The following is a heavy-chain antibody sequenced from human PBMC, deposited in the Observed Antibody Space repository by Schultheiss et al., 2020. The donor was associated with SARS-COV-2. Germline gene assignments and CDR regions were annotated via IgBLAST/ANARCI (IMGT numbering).Heavy chain of an antibody. V-gene: IGHV4-34*01. D-gene: IGHD3-9*01. CDR1: GGSFSGYY. Sequence: SQTLSLTCAVSGGSFSGYYWNWLRQPPGKGLEWIGSIYHSGSTNYNPSLKSRVTISVDTSKNQFSLKLSSVTAADTAVYYCARGYYDILTGYYYFDYWGQGTLVTVSS. J-gene: IGHJ4*02. CDR3: ARGYYDILTGYYYFDY. CDR2: IYHSGST.